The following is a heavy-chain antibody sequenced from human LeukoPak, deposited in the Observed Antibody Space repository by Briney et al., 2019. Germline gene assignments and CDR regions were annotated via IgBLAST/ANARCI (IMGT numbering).Heavy chain of an antibody. J-gene: IGHJ2*01. CDR2: IYTSGST. V-gene: IGHV4-4*07. Sequence: SETLSLTCTVSGGSISSYYWSWIRQPAGKGLEWIGRIYTSGSTNYNPSLKSRVTMSVDTSKNQFSLKLSSVTAADTAVYYCARSLPARLRYFDWLARSWYFDLWGRGTLVTVSS. D-gene: IGHD3-9*01. CDR1: GGSISSYY. CDR3: ARSLPARLRYFDWLARSWYFDL.